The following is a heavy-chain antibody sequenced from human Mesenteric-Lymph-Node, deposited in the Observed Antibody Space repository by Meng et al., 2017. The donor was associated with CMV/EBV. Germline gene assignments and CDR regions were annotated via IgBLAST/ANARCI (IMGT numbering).Heavy chain of an antibody. Sequence: GGSLRLSCTASGFTFGDYAMSWVRQAPGKGLEWVGFIRSKAYGGTTEYAASVKGRFTISRDDSKSIAYLQMNSLKTEDTAVYYCTREMGGSYGIDYWGQGTLVTVSS. CDR1: GFTFGDYA. J-gene: IGHJ4*02. D-gene: IGHD1-26*01. CDR2: IRSKAYGGTT. V-gene: IGHV3-49*04. CDR3: TREMGGSYGIDY.